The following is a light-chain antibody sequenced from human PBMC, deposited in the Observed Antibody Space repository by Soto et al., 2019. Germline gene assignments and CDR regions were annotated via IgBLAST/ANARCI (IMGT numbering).Light chain of an antibody. V-gene: IGKV1-39*01. J-gene: IGKJ2*01. CDR2: VAS. Sequence: DIQMTQSPSSLSSSVGDRVTIACRASQSISTSLNWYQQKPGKAPTLLIYVASSLQSGVPSSFSGSGSGADFTLTISSLQPEDFATYFCQQSYSTPYTFGQGTKLEIK. CDR3: QQSYSTPYT. CDR1: QSISTS.